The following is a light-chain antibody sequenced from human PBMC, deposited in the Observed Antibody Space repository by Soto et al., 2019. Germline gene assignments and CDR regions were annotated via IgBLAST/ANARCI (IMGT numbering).Light chain of an antibody. V-gene: IGKV3-15*01. CDR2: DTS. CDR3: QPYNNWPIP. J-gene: IGKJ4*01. CDR1: QSVSSY. Sequence: TQSPATLSLSPGERATLSCRASQSVSSYLAWYQQKPCQAPRLLIYDTSTRATGVPTRFSGSRSGAEFTLTINSLQSEDFAVYYCQPYNNWPIPFGGVTKVAIK.